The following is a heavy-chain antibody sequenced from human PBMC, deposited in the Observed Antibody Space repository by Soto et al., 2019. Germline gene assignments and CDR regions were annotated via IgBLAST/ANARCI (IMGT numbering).Heavy chain of an antibody. Sequence: PSETLSLTCTVSGCSISSSSYYWGWIRQPPGKGLEWIGSIYYSGSTYYNPSLKSRVTISVDTSKNQFSLKLSSVTAADTAVYYCARHDKNPQIKPVDYFDYWGQGTLVTVSS. CDR1: GCSISSSSYY. J-gene: IGHJ4*02. CDR2: IYYSGST. V-gene: IGHV4-39*01. CDR3: ARHDKNPQIKPVDYFDY. D-gene: IGHD3-22*01.